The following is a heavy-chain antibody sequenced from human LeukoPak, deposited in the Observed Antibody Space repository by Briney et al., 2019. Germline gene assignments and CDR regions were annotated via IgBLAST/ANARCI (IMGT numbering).Heavy chain of an antibody. Sequence: ASVKVSCKASGYTFTSYGISWVRQAPGQGLEWMGWISAYNGNINYAQKLQGRVTMTTDTSTSTAYMELRSLRSDDTAVYYCAREATYYDSSGYQLDHWGQGTLVTVSS. CDR1: GYTFTSYG. CDR3: AREATYYDSSGYQLDH. D-gene: IGHD3-22*01. CDR2: ISAYNGNI. J-gene: IGHJ4*02. V-gene: IGHV1-18*01.